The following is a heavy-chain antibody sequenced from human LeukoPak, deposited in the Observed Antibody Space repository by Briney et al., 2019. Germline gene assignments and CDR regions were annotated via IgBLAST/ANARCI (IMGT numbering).Heavy chain of an antibody. CDR1: GFTFSSYA. Sequence: PGGSLRLSCAASGFTFSSYAMHWVRQAPGKGLEWVAVIRYDGSNKYYADSVKGRFTISRDNSKNTLYLQMNSLRVEDTAVYYCASVIWFGDAFDIWGQGTMVTVSS. CDR3: ASVIWFGDAFDI. V-gene: IGHV3-33*08. D-gene: IGHD3-10*01. CDR2: IRYDGSNK. J-gene: IGHJ3*02.